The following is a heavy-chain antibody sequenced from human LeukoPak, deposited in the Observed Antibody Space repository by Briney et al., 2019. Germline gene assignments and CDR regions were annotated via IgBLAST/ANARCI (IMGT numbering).Heavy chain of an antibody. CDR2: IIPIFGTA. Sequence: SVKVSCKASGGTFSSYAISWVRQAPGQGLEWMGGIIPIFGTANYAQKFQGRVTITTDESTSTAYMELSSLRSEDTAVYYCARLPYYDILTGYRLYAFDIWGQGTMVTVSS. CDR1: GGTFSSYA. CDR3: ARLPYYDILTGYRLYAFDI. J-gene: IGHJ3*02. D-gene: IGHD3-9*01. V-gene: IGHV1-69*05.